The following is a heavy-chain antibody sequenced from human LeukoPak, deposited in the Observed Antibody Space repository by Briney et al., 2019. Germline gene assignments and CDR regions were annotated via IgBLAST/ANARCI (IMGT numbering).Heavy chain of an antibody. CDR2: TYYRSEWFT. CDR1: GDSVSNKSAA. Sequence: SQTLSLTCAISGDSVSNKSAAWTWIRQTPSRGLEWLGRTYYRSEWFTEYAVSVKSRITINPDTSKNQFSLHMNSVTPEDTALYYCARDATATGDHFDFWGQGTLVTVSS. CDR3: ARDATATGDHFDF. D-gene: IGHD7-27*01. J-gene: IGHJ4*02. V-gene: IGHV6-1*01.